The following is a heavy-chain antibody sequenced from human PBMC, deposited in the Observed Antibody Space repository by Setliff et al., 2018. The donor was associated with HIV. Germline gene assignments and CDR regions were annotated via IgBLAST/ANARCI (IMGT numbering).Heavy chain of an antibody. Sequence: PSETLSLTCTVSGGSISSYYWSWIRQPAGKGLEWIGRIYTSGSTNYNPSLKSRVTMSVDTSKNQFSLKLSSVTAADTAVYYCAREEGGSSGYYYHYYYYMDVWGRGALVTVSS. J-gene: IGHJ6*03. CDR1: GGSISSYY. D-gene: IGHD3-22*01. CDR3: AREEGGSSGYYYHYYYYMDV. V-gene: IGHV4-4*07. CDR2: IYTSGST.